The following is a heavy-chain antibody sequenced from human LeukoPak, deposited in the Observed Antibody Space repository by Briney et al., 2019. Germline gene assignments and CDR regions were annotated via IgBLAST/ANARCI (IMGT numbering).Heavy chain of an antibody. CDR2: VSGVGGST. J-gene: IGHJ4*02. V-gene: IGHV3-23*01. Sequence: GGSLRLSCAASGFIFRNYAMTWVRQAPGKGLEWVSAVSGVGGSTYYADSVKGRFTISRDNSKNTLYLQINSLRAEDTAVYYCAKWGDYDVLTGYYVSDYWGQGTLVTVSS. D-gene: IGHD3-9*01. CDR1: GFIFRNYA. CDR3: AKWGDYDVLTGYYVSDY.